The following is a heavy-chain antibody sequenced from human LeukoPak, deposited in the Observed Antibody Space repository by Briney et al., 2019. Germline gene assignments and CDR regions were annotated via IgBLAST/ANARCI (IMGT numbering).Heavy chain of an antibody. CDR1: GGSISTHFYY. CDR2: MFYRGTT. Sequence: PSETLSLTCTVSGGSISTHFYYWGWIRQTPGKGLEWIGNMFYRGTTYYNPSLNSRVSMLIDTSKNQFSLKLSSVTAADTAVYYCARSRGWLQSHPLGYWGQGTLVTVSS. CDR3: ARSRGWLQSHPLGY. V-gene: IGHV4-39*07. J-gene: IGHJ4*02. D-gene: IGHD5-24*01.